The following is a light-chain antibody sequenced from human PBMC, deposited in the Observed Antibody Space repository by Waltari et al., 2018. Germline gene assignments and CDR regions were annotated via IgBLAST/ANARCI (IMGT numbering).Light chain of an antibody. J-gene: IGLJ2*01. Sequence: QSVLTQPPSASETPGQRVTISCSGSSSNIGSNTVKWFQQLPGTAPKLLIYSNDQRPSGVPDRFSGSKSGTSASLAIRGLQSEDEADYYCAAWDDSLNGVLFGGGTKLTVL. V-gene: IGLV1-44*01. CDR2: SND. CDR1: SSNIGSNT. CDR3: AAWDDSLNGVL.